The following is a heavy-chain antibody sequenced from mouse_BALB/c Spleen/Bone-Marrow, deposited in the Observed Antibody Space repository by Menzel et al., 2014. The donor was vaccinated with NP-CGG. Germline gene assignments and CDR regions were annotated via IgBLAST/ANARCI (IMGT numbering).Heavy chain of an antibody. D-gene: IGHD1-1*02. J-gene: IGHJ2*01. CDR1: GYAFSSYW. CDR3: ARSTSTMDY. V-gene: IGHV1-80*01. CDR2: IYPGDGDT. Sequence: QVQLQQFGAELVRPGSSLKISCKASGYAFSSYWMNWVKQRPGQGLEWIGQIYPGDGDTNYNGKFKGKATLTADKSSSTAYMQLSSLTSEDSAVYFCARSTSTMDYWGQGTTLTVSS.